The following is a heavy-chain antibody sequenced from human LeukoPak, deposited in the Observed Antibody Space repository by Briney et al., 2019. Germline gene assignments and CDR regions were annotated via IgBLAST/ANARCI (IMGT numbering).Heavy chain of an antibody. CDR2: IYYSGST. CDR3: ARRRSGSSSSYGY. V-gene: IGHV4-39*01. J-gene: IGHJ4*02. CDR1: GGSISSSSYY. D-gene: IGHD6-6*01. Sequence: PSETLSLTCTVSGGSISSSSYYWGWIRQPPGKGLGWIGSIYYSGSTYYNPSLKSRVTISVDTSKNQFSLKLTSVTAADTAVYYCARRRSGSSSSYGYWGQGTLVTVSS.